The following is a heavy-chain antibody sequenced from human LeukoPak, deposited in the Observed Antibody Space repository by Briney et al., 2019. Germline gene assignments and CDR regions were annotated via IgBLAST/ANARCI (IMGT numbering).Heavy chain of an antibody. CDR3: ARDLTPGWYFDL. CDR1: GGSISSGDYY. J-gene: IGHJ2*01. V-gene: IGHV4-30-4*08. D-gene: IGHD4-23*01. CDR2: IYYSGST. Sequence: PSETLSLTRTVSGGSISSGDYYWSWIRQPPGKGLEWIGYIYYSGSTYYNPSLKSRVTISVDTSNNQFSLKLSSVTAADTAVYYCARDLTPGWYFDLWGRGTLVTVSS.